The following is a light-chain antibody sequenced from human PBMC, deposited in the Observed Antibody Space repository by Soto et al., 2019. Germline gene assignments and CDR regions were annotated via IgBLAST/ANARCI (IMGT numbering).Light chain of an antibody. CDR2: GAS. V-gene: IGKV3-20*01. J-gene: IGKJ3*01. CDR3: QQYGSSPEIS. CDR1: QTISDNY. Sequence: DIVLTQSPGTLSLSPGERATLSCRASQTISDNYLAWYQQKPGQSPRLLISGASIRAPGIPDRFSGSGSETDFTLTISRLEPEDFAFYYCQQYGSSPEISCGPGTKVDIK.